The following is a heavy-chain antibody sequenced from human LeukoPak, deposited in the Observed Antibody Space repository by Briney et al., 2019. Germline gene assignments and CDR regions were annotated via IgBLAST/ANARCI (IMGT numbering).Heavy chain of an antibody. CDR3: ARDGGRGRDGYSYYFDY. CDR2: ISAYNGNK. Sequence: ASVKLSCKASGYTFTSYGISWVRQAPGQGLEWMGWISAYNGNKNYVQTLRGRVTMTTDTSKNTPYLELRSLRSDDTAVYYCARDGGRGRDGYSYYFDYWGQGTLVTVSS. D-gene: IGHD5-24*01. J-gene: IGHJ4*02. V-gene: IGHV1-18*01. CDR1: GYTFTSYG.